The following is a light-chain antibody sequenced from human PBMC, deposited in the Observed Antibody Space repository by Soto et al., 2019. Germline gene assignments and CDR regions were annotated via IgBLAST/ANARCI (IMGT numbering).Light chain of an antibody. Sequence: ELTQSPATLSVSPGERATLSCRASQSVSSNLAWYQQKPGQAPRLLIYGASTRATGIPARFSGSGSGTEFTLTISSLQSEDYAVYYCQQYNNWPPITFGQGTRLEIK. CDR2: GAS. CDR3: QQYNNWPPIT. CDR1: QSVSSN. J-gene: IGKJ5*01. V-gene: IGKV3-15*01.